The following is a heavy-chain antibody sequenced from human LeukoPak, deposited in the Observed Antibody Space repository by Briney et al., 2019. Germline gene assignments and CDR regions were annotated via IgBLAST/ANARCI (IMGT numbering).Heavy chain of an antibody. CDR3: AKDYDSSGYTDY. V-gene: IGHV3-30*02. D-gene: IGHD3-22*01. J-gene: IGHJ4*02. CDR1: GFTFSSYG. CDR2: IRYDGSNK. Sequence: GGSLRLSCAASGFTFSSYGMHWVRQAPGKGLEWVAFIRYDGSNKYYADSVKGRFTISRDNSKNTLYLQMNSLRADDTAVYYCAKDYDSSGYTDYWGQGTLVTVSS.